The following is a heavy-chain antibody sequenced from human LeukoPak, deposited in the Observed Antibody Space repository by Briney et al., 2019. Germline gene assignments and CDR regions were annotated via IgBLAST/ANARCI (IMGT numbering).Heavy chain of an antibody. CDR1: GGSISSSSYY. D-gene: IGHD1-26*01. Sequence: PSETLSLTCTVSGGSISSSSYYWGWIRQPPGKGLEWIGSIYYSGSTYYNPSLKSRVTISVDTSKNQFSLKLSSVTAADTAVYYCATTSGSERGYVDYWGQGTLVTVSS. CDR2: IYYSGST. J-gene: IGHJ4*02. CDR3: ATTSGSERGYVDY. V-gene: IGHV4-39*07.